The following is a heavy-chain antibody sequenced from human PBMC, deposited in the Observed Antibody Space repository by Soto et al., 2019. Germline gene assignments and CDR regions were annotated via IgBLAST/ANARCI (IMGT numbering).Heavy chain of an antibody. CDR3: ARGPTHGAFDL. V-gene: IGHV3-30-3*01. D-gene: IGHD2-15*01. J-gene: IGHJ3*01. CDR1: GSPFD. CDR2: IVPDGRNQ. Sequence: QAQLVEFEGGVVQPGRSLRLSCVASGSPFDVHWVRQAPGKGPEWVAHIVPDGRNQYWADSVKGRFTGSRDNAKNTVYLQMNSLRTEDTAVYYCARGPTHGAFDLWGQGTMVTVSS.